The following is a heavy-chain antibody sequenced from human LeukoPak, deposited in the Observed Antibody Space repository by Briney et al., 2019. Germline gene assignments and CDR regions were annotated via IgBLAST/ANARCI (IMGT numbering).Heavy chain of an antibody. Sequence: GGSLRLSCAASGFTFSDYYMSWIRQAPGKGLEWVAVISYDGSSKYYADSVKGRFTISRDNSKNTLYLQMNSLRAKDTAVYYCARARSSYGYGDAFDIWGQGTMVTVSS. CDR3: ARARSSYGYGDAFDI. CDR1: GFTFSDYY. J-gene: IGHJ3*02. D-gene: IGHD5-18*01. V-gene: IGHV3-30*03. CDR2: ISYDGSSK.